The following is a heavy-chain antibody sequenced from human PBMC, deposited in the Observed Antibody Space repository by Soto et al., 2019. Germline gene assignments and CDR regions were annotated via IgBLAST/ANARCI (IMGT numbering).Heavy chain of an antibody. CDR2: IKEDGSEE. Sequence: EVQLVESGGGLVQPGGSLILPCAASGFTFRGYWMTWVRQAPGKGLEWVATIKEDGSEEYYVDSVRGRFTISRDNTKNSLYLQMNNLRADDTAVYYCARIKPGGVDYFEYWGQGTLVTVTS. V-gene: IGHV3-7*01. CDR3: ARIKPGGVDYFEY. CDR1: GFTFRGYW. D-gene: IGHD2-8*02. J-gene: IGHJ4*02.